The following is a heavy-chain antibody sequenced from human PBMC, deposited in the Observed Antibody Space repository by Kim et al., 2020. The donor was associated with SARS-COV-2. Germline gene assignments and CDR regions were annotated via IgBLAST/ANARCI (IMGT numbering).Heavy chain of an antibody. V-gene: IGHV4-31*03. Sequence: SETLSLTCTVSGGSISSGGYYWSWIRQHPGKGLEWIGYIYYSGSTYYNPSLKSRVTISVDTSKNQFSLKLSSVTAADTAVYYCAREALDIYGSIAAAGTRYCDYWGQGTLVTVSS. CDR1: GGSISSGGYY. CDR3: AREALDIYGSIAAAGTRYCDY. CDR2: IYYSGST. D-gene: IGHD6-13*01. J-gene: IGHJ4*02.